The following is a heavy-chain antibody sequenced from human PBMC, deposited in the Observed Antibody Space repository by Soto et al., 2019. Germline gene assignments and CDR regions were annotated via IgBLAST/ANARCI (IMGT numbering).Heavy chain of an antibody. CDR1: GFTFSSYS. J-gene: IGHJ4*02. Sequence: EVQLVESGGGLVKPGGSLSLSCAASGFTFSSYSMNWVRQAPGKGLECVSSISSSSSYIYYADSVKGRFTISRDNAKNSLYLQMNSLRAEDTAVYYCARDSSSWSYFDYWGQGTLVTVSS. CDR2: ISSSSSYI. CDR3: ARDSSSWSYFDY. V-gene: IGHV3-21*01. D-gene: IGHD6-13*01.